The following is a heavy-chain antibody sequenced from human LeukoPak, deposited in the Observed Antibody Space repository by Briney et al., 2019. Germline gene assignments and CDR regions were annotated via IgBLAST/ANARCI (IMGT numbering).Heavy chain of an antibody. D-gene: IGHD3-22*01. J-gene: IGHJ4*02. CDR3: AKWGGGAYYDSSGYVYFDY. V-gene: IGHV3-23*01. Sequence: PGGSLRLSCAASGFTFSSYAMSWVRQAPGKVLEWVSAISGSGGSTYYADSVKGRFTISRDNSKNTLYLQMNSLRAEDTAVYYCAKWGGGAYYDSSGYVYFDYWGQGTLVTVSS. CDR2: ISGSGGST. CDR1: GFTFSSYA.